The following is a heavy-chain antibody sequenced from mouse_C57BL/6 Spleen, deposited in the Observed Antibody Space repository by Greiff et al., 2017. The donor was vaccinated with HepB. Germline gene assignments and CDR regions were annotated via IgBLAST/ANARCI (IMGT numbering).Heavy chain of an antibody. CDR1: GYTFTDYN. CDR2: INPNNGGT. CDR3: ARGEGYWYFDV. Sequence: EVQLQQSGPELVKPGASVKIPCKASGYTFTDYNMDWVKQSHGKSLEWIGDINPNNGGTIYNQKFKGKATLTVDKSSSTAYMELRSLTSEDTAVYYCARGEGYWYFDVWGTGTTVTVSS. V-gene: IGHV1-18*01. J-gene: IGHJ1*03.